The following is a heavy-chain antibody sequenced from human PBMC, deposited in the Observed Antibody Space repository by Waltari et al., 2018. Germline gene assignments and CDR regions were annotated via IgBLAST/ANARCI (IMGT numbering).Heavy chain of an antibody. CDR1: GFSFKYYW. J-gene: IGHJ4*02. V-gene: IGHV3-7*01. Sequence: EVRLVESGGGLVQPGGSLRLSCVASGFSFKYYWRTGVRQPPGKGLEWVANIKQDGSERYSVDSVKGRFTISRDNTNNSLYLQMNSLRAEDTALYYCARSGFCTGDSCFSAFYYFDYWGPGILVTVSS. D-gene: IGHD2-15*01. CDR2: IKQDGSER. CDR3: ARSGFCTGDSCFSAFYYFDY.